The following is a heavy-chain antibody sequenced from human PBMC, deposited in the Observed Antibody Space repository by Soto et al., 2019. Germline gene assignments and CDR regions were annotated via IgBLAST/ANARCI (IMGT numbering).Heavy chain of an antibody. V-gene: IGHV3-9*01. CDR3: AKDTEAVAGMGGGNDY. D-gene: IGHD6-19*01. Sequence: EVQLVESGGGLVQPGRSLRLSCAASGFTFDDYAMHWVRQAPGKGLEWVSGISCNSGSICYADSVKGRFTNSRDNAKNSLDLQMNSLSAQKTALYYGAKDTEAVAGMGGGNDYWGQGTLVTVSS. J-gene: IGHJ4*02. CDR2: ISCNSGSI. CDR1: GFTFDDYA.